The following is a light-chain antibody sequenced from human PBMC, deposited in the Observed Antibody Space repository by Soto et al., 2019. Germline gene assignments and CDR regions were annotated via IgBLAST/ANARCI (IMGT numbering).Light chain of an antibody. CDR1: QSITDW. CDR3: QHYITYPYT. V-gene: IGKV1-5*03. J-gene: IGKJ2*01. Sequence: DIQMTQSPSTLSASVGDRAIITCRASQSITDWLAWYQQKPGKAPKLLIYKASSLESGVPSRFSGGGSGTEFTLTISSLQPDDFASYYCQHYITYPYTFGQGTKVDIK. CDR2: KAS.